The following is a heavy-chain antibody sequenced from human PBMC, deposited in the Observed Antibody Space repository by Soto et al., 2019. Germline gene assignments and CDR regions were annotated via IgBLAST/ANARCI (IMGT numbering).Heavy chain of an antibody. V-gene: IGHV1-3*01. CDR3: ARRPRLSYAGYYGMDV. CDR1: GYTFTSYA. Sequence: ASVKVSCKASGYTFTSYAMHWVRQAPGQRLEWMGWINAGNGNTKYSQKFQGRVTITRDTSASTAYMELSSLRSEDTAVYYCARRPRLSYAGYYGMDVWGQGTTVTVSS. D-gene: IGHD3-10*01. CDR2: INAGNGNT. J-gene: IGHJ6*02.